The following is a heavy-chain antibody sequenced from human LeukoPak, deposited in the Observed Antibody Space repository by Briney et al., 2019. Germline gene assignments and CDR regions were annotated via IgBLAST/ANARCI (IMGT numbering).Heavy chain of an antibody. Sequence: GASVKVSCKASGGTFNNYAISWVRQAPGQGLEWMGGIIPIYGTTNYAQKFQGRVTITADRSTSTAYMELSSLRSEDTAVYFCARGRDGNNFFNYWGQGTLVTVSS. CDR1: GGTFNNYA. J-gene: IGHJ4*02. V-gene: IGHV1-69*06. D-gene: IGHD5-24*01. CDR2: IIPIYGTT. CDR3: ARGRDGNNFFNY.